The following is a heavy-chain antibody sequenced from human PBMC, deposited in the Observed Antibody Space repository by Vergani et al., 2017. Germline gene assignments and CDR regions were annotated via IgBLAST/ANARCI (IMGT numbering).Heavy chain of an antibody. V-gene: IGHV1-18*01. Sequence: QVQLVQSGGEVKKPGASVKVSCKASGYTFTSYGISWVRQAPGQGLEWMGWISAYNGNTNYALKLQGRVSMTTDTSTNTAYMELRRLRSDDTGVYYCAGDKWPTRRAWFEPWGQGTLVIVSS. CDR3: AGDKWPTRRAWFEP. CDR1: GYTFTSYG. CDR2: ISAYNGNT. J-gene: IGHJ5*02. D-gene: IGHD5-12*01.